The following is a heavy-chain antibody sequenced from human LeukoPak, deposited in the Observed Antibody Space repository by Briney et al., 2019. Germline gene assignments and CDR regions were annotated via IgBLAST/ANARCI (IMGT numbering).Heavy chain of an antibody. V-gene: IGHV1-3*01. CDR3: ARGTVRGYSYDCEWCY. CDR1: GYTFTSYY. Sequence: ASVKVSCKASGYTFTSYYMHWVRQAPGQRLEWMGWINAGNGNTKYSQKFQGRVTITRDTSASTAYMELSSLRSEDTAVYYCARGTVRGYSYDCEWCYWGQGTLVTVSS. D-gene: IGHD5-18*01. CDR2: INAGNGNT. J-gene: IGHJ4*02.